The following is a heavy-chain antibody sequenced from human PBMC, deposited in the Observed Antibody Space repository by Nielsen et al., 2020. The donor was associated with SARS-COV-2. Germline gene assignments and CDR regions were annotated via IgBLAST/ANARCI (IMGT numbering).Heavy chain of an antibody. Sequence: SETLSLTCAVYGGSFSGYYWSWICQPPGKGLEWIGEINHSGSTNYNPSLKSRVTISVDTSKNQFSLKLSSVTAADTAVYYCARGLRGYSYPGSSEGTTWFDPWGQGTLVTVSS. CDR3: ARGLRGYSYPGSSEGTTWFDP. V-gene: IGHV4-34*01. CDR1: GGSFSGYY. J-gene: IGHJ5*02. D-gene: IGHD5-18*01. CDR2: INHSGST.